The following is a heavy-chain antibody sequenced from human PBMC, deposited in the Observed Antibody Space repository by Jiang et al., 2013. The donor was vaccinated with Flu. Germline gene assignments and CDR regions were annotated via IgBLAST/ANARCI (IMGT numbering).Heavy chain of an antibody. V-gene: IGHV4-59*01. J-gene: IGHJ4*02. CDR2: IHYSGST. Sequence: SLTCTVSGGSINNYYWNWIRQAPGRGLEWIGYIHYSGSTNYNSSLKSRVTISTDTSKSQFSLKLNSVTAADTAVYYCARGRAPEVAANYFDFWGQGTLVTVSS. D-gene: IGHD6-13*01. CDR3: ARGRAPEVAANYFDF. CDR1: GGSINNYY.